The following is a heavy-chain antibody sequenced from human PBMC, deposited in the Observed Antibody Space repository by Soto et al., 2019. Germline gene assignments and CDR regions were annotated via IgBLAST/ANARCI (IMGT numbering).Heavy chain of an antibody. J-gene: IGHJ4*02. D-gene: IGHD6-13*01. CDR2: IYYSGST. CDR3: ARVWYSSSWYYFDY. CDR1: GGSISSYY. Sequence: PSETLSLTCTVSGGSISSYYWSWIRQPPGKGLEWIGYIYYSGSTNYNPSLKSRVTISVDTSKNQXXXXXXXXXXXXTAVYYCARVWYSSSWYYFDYWGQGTLVTVSS. V-gene: IGHV4-59*01.